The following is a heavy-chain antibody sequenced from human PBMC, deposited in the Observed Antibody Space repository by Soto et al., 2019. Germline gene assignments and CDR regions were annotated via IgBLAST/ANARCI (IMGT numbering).Heavy chain of an antibody. CDR1: GFTFSSYA. CDR3: ARGAGSSWFFM. D-gene: IGHD6-13*01. Sequence: GGSLRLSCAASGFTFSSYAMSWVRQAPGKGLQWIAYISGSGDVIDYADSLKGRFTISRDNAKNSLYLQMNSLRVEDTAVYFCARGAGSSWFFMWGQGTLVTVS. CDR2: ISGSGDVI. J-gene: IGHJ4*02. V-gene: IGHV3-48*01.